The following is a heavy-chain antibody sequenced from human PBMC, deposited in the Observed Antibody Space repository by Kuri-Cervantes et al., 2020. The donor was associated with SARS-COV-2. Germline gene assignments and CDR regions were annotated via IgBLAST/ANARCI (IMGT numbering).Heavy chain of an antibody. CDR3: VRGLPAGGFDH. CDR1: EFTFSKFW. V-gene: IGHV3-74*01. Sequence: GESLKISCVASEFTFSKFWMSWVRQAPGKGLVWVSQIDGDGSTTRHADSVSGRFTISRDNAKNSLFLQMDSLRVEDTALYYCVRGLPAGGFDHWGRGTLVTVSS. J-gene: IGHJ4*02. CDR2: IDGDGSTT.